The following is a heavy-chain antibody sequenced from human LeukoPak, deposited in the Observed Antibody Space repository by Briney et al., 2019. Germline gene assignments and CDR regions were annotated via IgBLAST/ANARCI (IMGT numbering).Heavy chain of an antibody. D-gene: IGHD3-10*01. CDR1: GDSVSSNSAA. Sequence: SQTLSLTCAISGDSVSSNSAAWNWIRRSPSRGLEWLGRTYYRSKWYNDYAVSVKSRITINPDTSKNQFSLRLNSVTPEDTAVYYCARGRVPGYYYYYGMDVWGQGTTVTVSS. CDR2: TYYRSKWYN. V-gene: IGHV6-1*01. CDR3: ARGRVPGYYYYYGMDV. J-gene: IGHJ6*02.